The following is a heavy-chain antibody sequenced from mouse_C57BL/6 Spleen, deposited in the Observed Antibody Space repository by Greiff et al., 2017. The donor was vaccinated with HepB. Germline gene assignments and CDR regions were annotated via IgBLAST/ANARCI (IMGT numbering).Heavy chain of an antibody. CDR1: GFTFSSYG. CDR3: AREGLGEYDAWFAY. Sequence: DVMLVESGGDLVKPGGSLKLSCEASGFTFSSYGLSWVRQTPDKRLEWVATISSGGSYTYYPDSVKGRFTISRDNAKNTLYLQMSSLKSEDTAMYYCAREGLGEYDAWFAYWGQGTLVTVSA. V-gene: IGHV5-6*02. J-gene: IGHJ3*01. CDR2: ISSGGSYT. D-gene: IGHD2-13*01.